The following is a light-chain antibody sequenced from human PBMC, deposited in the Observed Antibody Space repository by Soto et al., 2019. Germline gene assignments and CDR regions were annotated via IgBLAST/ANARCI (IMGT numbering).Light chain of an antibody. CDR1: QSISSW. CDR2: KAS. CDR3: QQYNSYPNT. V-gene: IGKV1-5*03. Sequence: DIQMTQSPSTLSASVGDRVTITCRASQSISSWLAWYQQKPGKAPKLLIYKASSLESGVPSRFSGRRSGTEFTLTISSLQPDDFATYYCQQYNSYPNTFGQGTRLEIK. J-gene: IGKJ5*01.